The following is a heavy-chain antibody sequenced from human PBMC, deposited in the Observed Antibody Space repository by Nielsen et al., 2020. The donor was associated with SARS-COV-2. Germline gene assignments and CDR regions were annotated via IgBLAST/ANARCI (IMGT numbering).Heavy chain of an antibody. CDR1: GFTFSSYG. CDR3: ARDYGGYVGY. V-gene: IGHV3-33*01. CDR2: IWYDGSNK. D-gene: IGHD5-12*01. Sequence: GESLKISCAASGFTFSSYGMHWVRQAPGRGLEWVAVIWYDGSNKYYADSVKGRFTISRDNSKNTLYLQMNSLRAEDTAVYYCARDYGGYVGYWGQGTLVTVSS. J-gene: IGHJ4*02.